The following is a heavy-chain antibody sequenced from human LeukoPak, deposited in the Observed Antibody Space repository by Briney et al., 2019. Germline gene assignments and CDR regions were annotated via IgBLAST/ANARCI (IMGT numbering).Heavy chain of an antibody. CDR1: GFTFSSYG. J-gene: IGHJ4*02. Sequence: GGSLRLSCAASGFTFSSYGMHWVRQAPGKGLEWVAVISYDGSNKYYADSVKGRFTISRDNSKNTLYLQMNSLRAEDTAVYYCAKAKNYYDSSGYGQFDYWGQGTLVTVSS. CDR3: AKAKNYYDSSGYGQFDY. CDR2: ISYDGSNK. V-gene: IGHV3-30*18. D-gene: IGHD3-22*01.